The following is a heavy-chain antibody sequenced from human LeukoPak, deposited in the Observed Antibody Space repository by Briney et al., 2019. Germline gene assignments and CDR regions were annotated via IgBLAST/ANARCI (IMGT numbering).Heavy chain of an antibody. V-gene: IGHV1-2*02. CDR3: ATDLGFGELFDY. J-gene: IGHJ4*02. D-gene: IGHD3-10*01. CDR2: INPNSGGT. CDR1: GYTFTGYY. Sequence: RASVKVSCKASGYTFTGYYMHWVRQAPGQGLEWMGWINPNSGGTNYAQKFQGRVTMTRDTSISTAYMELSSLRSEDTAVYYCATDLGFGELFDYWGQGTLVTVSS.